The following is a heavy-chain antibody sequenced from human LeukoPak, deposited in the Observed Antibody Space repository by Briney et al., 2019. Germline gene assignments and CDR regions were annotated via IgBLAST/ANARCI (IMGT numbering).Heavy chain of an antibody. CDR2: INHRGRN. CDR1: GGSFSDYY. J-gene: IGHJ3*02. Sequence: PSETLSLTCAVYGGSFSDYYWTWLRQPPGRGLEWIGEINHRGRNNYSPSLTSRLTISVDTSKSQFSLKLSSVTAADTAVYYCARVQQLAVTADAFDIWGQGTMVTVSS. D-gene: IGHD6-13*01. V-gene: IGHV4-34*01. CDR3: ARVQQLAVTADAFDI.